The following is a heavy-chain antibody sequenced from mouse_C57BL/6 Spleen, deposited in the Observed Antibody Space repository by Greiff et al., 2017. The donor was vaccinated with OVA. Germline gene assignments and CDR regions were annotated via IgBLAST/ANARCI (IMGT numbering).Heavy chain of an antibody. CDR3: ARNYGNYPYAMDY. CDR2: IDPEDGET. V-gene: IGHV14-2*01. J-gene: IGHJ4*01. D-gene: IGHD2-1*01. CDR1: GFNIKDYY. Sequence: VQLQQSGAELVKPGASVKLSCTASGFNIKDYYMHWVKQRTEQGLEWIGRIDPEDGETKYAPKCQGKATITAETSSNTAYLQLSSLTSEDTAVYYCARNYGNYPYAMDYWGQGTSVTVSS.